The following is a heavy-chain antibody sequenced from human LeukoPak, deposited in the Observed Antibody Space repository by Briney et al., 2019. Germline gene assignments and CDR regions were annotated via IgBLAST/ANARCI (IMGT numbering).Heavy chain of an antibody. CDR1: GYTFTSYY. J-gene: IGHJ4*02. V-gene: IGHV1-46*01. D-gene: IGHD3-3*01. Sequence: ASATVSCKASGYTFTSYYLHWVRQAPRQGLEWMGIINPSGGSTNYAQKFQGRVTMTRDMSTSTLYMELSSLRSEDTAVYYCARSNNYDPLLWGQGTLVTVSS. CDR3: ARSNNYDPLL. CDR2: INPSGGST.